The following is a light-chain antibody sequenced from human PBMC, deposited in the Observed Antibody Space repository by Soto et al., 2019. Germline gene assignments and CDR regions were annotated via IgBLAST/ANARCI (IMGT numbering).Light chain of an antibody. Sequence: DIQMTQSPSTLSASVGDRITLTCRASQSISTWLAWHQQKPGKAPQLLIYKASNLESGVPSRFSGSGSGTEFTLTISSLQPDDFATYYCQQYNSYPWTFGQGTKVEIK. V-gene: IGKV1-5*03. J-gene: IGKJ1*01. CDR2: KAS. CDR1: QSISTW. CDR3: QQYNSYPWT.